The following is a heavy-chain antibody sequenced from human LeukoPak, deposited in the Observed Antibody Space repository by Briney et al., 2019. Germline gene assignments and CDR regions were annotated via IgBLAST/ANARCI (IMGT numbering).Heavy chain of an antibody. CDR1: GGTFSSYA. CDR3: ASAPSGYDSSGYYPEFDY. J-gene: IGHJ4*02. D-gene: IGHD3-22*01. Sequence: SVKVSCKASGGTFSSYAISWVRQAPGQGLEWMGRIFPIFGIANYAQKFQGRVTITADKSTSTAYMELSSLRSEDTAVYYCASAPSGYDSSGYYPEFDYWGQGTLVTVSS. V-gene: IGHV1-69*04. CDR2: IFPIFGIA.